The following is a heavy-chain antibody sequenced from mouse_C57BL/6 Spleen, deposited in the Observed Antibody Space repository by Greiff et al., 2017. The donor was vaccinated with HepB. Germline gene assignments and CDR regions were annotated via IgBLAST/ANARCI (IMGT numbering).Heavy chain of an antibody. CDR1: GYTFTSYW. J-gene: IGHJ2*01. V-gene: IGHV1-72*01. CDR2: IDPNSGGT. D-gene: IGHD1-2*01. Sequence: VQLQQPGAELVKPGASVKLSCKASGYTFTSYWMHWVKQRPGRGLEWIGRIDPNSGGTKYNEKFKSKATLTVDKPSSPAYIQLSSLTSEDSAVYYCATAELRHYFDYWGQGTTLTVSS. CDR3: ATAELRHYFDY.